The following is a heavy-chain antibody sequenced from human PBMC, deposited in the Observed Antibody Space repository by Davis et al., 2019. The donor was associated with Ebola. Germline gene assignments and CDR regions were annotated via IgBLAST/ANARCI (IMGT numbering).Heavy chain of an antibody. V-gene: IGHV3-21*01. D-gene: IGHD3-22*01. Sequence: GGSLRLSCAASGFTFSSYSMNWVRQAPGKGLEWVSSISSSSSYIYYADSVKGRFTISRDHAKNSLYLQMNSLRAEDTAVYYCARDHDYYDSSGYWYYFDYWGQGTLVTVSS. CDR1: GFTFSSYS. CDR3: ARDHDYYDSSGYWYYFDY. CDR2: ISSSSSYI. J-gene: IGHJ4*02.